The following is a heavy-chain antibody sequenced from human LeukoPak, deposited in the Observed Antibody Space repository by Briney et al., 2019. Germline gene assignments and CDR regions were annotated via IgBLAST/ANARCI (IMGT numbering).Heavy chain of an antibody. CDR2: INPNSGGT. CDR3: ARGAVVVAATHIYYYYYGMDV. D-gene: IGHD2-15*01. J-gene: IGHJ6*02. V-gene: IGHV1-2*02. CDR1: GYTFAGYY. Sequence: ASVKVSCKASGYTFAGYYMHWVRQGPGQGLEWMGWINPNSGGTNYAQKFQGRVTMTRDTSISTAYMELSRLRSDDTAVSYCARGAVVVAATHIYYYYYGMDVWGQGTTVTVSS.